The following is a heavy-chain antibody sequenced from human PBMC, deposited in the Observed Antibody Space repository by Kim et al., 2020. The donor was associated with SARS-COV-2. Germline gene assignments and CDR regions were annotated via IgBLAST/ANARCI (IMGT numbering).Heavy chain of an antibody. CDR3: ARGLIPSWFGEGYGMDV. CDR1: GFTFSSYW. CDR2: INSDGSST. D-gene: IGHD3-10*01. V-gene: IGHV3-74*01. J-gene: IGHJ6*02. Sequence: GGSLRLSCAASGFTFSSYWMHWVRQAPGKGLVWVSRINSDGSSTSYADSVKGRFTISRDNAKNTLYLQMNSLRAEDTAVYYCARGLIPSWFGEGYGMDVWGQGTTVTVSS.